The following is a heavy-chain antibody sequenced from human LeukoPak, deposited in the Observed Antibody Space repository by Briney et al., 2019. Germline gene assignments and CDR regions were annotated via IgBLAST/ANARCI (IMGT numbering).Heavy chain of an antibody. CDR2: IKTDGSEK. V-gene: IGHV3-7*01. CDR1: GFTFSNYW. J-gene: IGHJ4*02. CDR3: ARSPGYYFDY. Sequence: PGGSLRLSCEGSGFTFSNYWMGWVRQAPGKGLQWVANIKTDGSEKYYVDSVKGRFTISRDNAKNSLYLQMNSLRAEDTAVYYCARSPGYYFDYWGQGTLVTVSS. D-gene: IGHD3-10*01.